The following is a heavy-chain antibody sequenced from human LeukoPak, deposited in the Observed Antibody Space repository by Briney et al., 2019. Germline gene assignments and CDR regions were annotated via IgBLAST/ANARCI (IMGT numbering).Heavy chain of an antibody. D-gene: IGHD2-8*02. J-gene: IGHJ6*02. CDR1: GFTFSTYA. CDR2: ISATGSNT. V-gene: IGHV3-23*01. CDR3: AKDGRAHCTGGDCFSTYFYYGMNV. Sequence: GGSLRLSCAASGFTFSTYAMGWVRRAPGKGLEWVSLISATGSNTYYTDSVKGRFTISRDNFKHTVSLQTNSLRAEDTAVYYCAKDGRAHCTGGDCFSTYFYYGMNVWGQGTTVTVS.